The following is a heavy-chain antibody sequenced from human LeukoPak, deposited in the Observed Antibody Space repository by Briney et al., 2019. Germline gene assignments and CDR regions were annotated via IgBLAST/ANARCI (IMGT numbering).Heavy chain of an antibody. CDR1: GYTFTSYD. D-gene: IGHD6-6*01. CDR3: ARVKQLVHRDHFDY. V-gene: IGHV1-8*01. CDR2: MNPNSGNT. Sequence: ASVKVSCKASGYTFTSYDINWVRQATGQGLEWMGWMNPNSGNTGYAQKFQGRVTMTRNTSISTAYMELSSLRSEDTAVYYCARVKQLVHRDHFDYWGQGTLVTVSS. J-gene: IGHJ4*02.